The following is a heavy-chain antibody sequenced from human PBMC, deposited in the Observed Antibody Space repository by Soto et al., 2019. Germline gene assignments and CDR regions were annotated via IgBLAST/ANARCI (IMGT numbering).Heavy chain of an antibody. D-gene: IGHD3-16*01. J-gene: IGHJ4*02. CDR1: GGSISSGGYY. CDR3: ARGWGGPGPFDY. Sequence: NPSETLSLTCTVSGGSISSGGYYWSWIRQHPGKGLEWIGYINYSGSTYYNPSLKSRVTISVDTSKNQFYLKLSSVTAADTAVYYCARGWGGPGPFDYWGQGTLVTVSS. V-gene: IGHV4-31*03. CDR2: INYSGST.